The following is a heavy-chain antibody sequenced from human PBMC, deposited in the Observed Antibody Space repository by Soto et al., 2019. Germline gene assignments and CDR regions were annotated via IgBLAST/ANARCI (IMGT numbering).Heavy chain of an antibody. CDR1: GVSISGSRYY. D-gene: IGHD1-26*01. Sequence: KTSETLSLTCTVSGVSISGSRYYWGWIRQPPGRGLEWIGNIYYSGSTYYTPALKSRVTLSVDTSKNQFSLNLNSVTAADTAVYYCARGGIPPSGYGIAYAMDVWGQGTTVT. J-gene: IGHJ6*02. CDR3: ARGGIPPSGYGIAYAMDV. V-gene: IGHV4-39*01. CDR2: IYYSGST.